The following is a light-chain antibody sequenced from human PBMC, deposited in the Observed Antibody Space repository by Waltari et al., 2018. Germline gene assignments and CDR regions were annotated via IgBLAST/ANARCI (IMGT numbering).Light chain of an antibody. J-gene: IGLJ1*01. CDR2: DVN. CDR1: GSDVGGYNY. V-gene: IGLV2-14*03. Sequence: QSALAQPASVSGSPGQSVTISCTGTGSDVGGYNYVSWYQQHPGKVPKVIMYDVNVRPSGISSRFSGSKSGNTASLTISGLQAEDEADYYCGSYSGTTTYVFGTGTYVTVL. CDR3: GSYSGTTTYV.